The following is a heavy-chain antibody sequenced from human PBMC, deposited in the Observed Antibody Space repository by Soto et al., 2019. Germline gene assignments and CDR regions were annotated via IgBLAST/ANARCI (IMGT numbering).Heavy chain of an antibody. D-gene: IGHD3-22*01. CDR1: GFTFSSYS. V-gene: IGHV3-21*01. Sequence: NPGGSLRLSCAASGFTFSSYSMNWVRQAPGKGLEWVSSISSSSSYIYYADSVKGRFTISRDNAKNSLYLQMNSLRAEDTAVYYCARNYYDSSGYYYFDYWGQGTLVTVSS. J-gene: IGHJ4*02. CDR2: ISSSSSYI. CDR3: ARNYYDSSGYYYFDY.